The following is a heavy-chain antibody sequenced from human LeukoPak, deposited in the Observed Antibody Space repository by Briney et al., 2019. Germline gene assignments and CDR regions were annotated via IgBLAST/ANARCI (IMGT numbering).Heavy chain of an antibody. Sequence: GGSLRLSCAASGFTFSSYAMNWVRQAPGEGLEWVSSIGTTTTSIYHADSVKGRFTISRDDAKNSLYLQMNSLRAEDTAVYYCAREYEEGFDYRGQGTLVTVSS. D-gene: IGHD3-3*01. J-gene: IGHJ4*02. V-gene: IGHV3-21*01. CDR3: AREYEEGFDY. CDR1: GFTFSSYA. CDR2: IGTTTTSI.